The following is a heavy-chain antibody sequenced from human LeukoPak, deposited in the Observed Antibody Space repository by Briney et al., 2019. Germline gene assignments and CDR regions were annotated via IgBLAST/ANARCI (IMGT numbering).Heavy chain of an antibody. J-gene: IGHJ6*03. CDR1: GFTFSHYG. CDR3: AKGSIPAAVTYYMGV. CDR2: IGFGGTNK. D-gene: IGHD2-2*01. Sequence: GGSLRLSCAASGFTFSHYGMHWVRQAPGRGLEWLAFIGFGGTNKYYADSVQGRFSISRDNSKNTLFVQMNSLRIEDTAVYFCAKGSIPAAVTYYMGVWGEGTTVTVSS. V-gene: IGHV3-30*02.